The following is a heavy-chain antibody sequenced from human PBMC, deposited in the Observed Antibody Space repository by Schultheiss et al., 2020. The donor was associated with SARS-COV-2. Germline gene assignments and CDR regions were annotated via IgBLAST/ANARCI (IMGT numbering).Heavy chain of an antibody. CDR1: GYSFTSYW. Sequence: GGSLRLSCKGSGYSFTSYWIGWVRQMPGKGLEWMGIIYPGDSDTRYSPSFQGLVTISADKSISTAYLQWSSLKASDTAMYYCASGGIPYYYGMDVWGQGTTVTVSS. J-gene: IGHJ6*02. V-gene: IGHV5-51*01. CDR2: IYPGDSDT. D-gene: IGHD6-25*01. CDR3: ASGGIPYYYGMDV.